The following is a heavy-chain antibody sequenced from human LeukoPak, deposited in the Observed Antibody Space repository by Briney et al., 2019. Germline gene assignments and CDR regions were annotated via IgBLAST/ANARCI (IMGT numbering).Heavy chain of an antibody. V-gene: IGHV4-34*01. Sequence: SETLSLTCAVYGGSSSGYYWSWIRQPPGKGLEWIGEINHSGSTNYNPSLRSRVAISVDTSKNQFSLKLSSVTAADTAVYYCARGGRGYSGYVWTGNNWFDPWGQGTLVTVSS. CDR3: ARGGRGYSGYVWTGNNWFDP. D-gene: IGHD5-12*01. J-gene: IGHJ5*02. CDR1: GGSSSGYY. CDR2: INHSGST.